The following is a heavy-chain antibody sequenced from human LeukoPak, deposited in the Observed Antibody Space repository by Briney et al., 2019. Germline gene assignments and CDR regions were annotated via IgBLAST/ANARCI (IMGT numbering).Heavy chain of an antibody. J-gene: IGHJ6*03. CDR3: AGDGQGGVYYGSGSYYNEGYYYYYMDV. V-gene: IGHV1-69*06. D-gene: IGHD3-10*01. Sequence: GASVKVSCKASGGTFSSYAISWVRQAPGQGLEWMGGIIPIFGTANYAQKFQGRVTITADKSTSTAYMELSSLRSEDTAVYYCAGDGQGGVYYGSGSYYNEGYYYYYMDVWGKGTTVTVSS. CDR2: IIPIFGTA. CDR1: GGTFSSYA.